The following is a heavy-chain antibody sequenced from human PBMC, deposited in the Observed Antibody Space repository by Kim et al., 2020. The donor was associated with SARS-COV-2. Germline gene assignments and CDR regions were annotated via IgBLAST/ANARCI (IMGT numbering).Heavy chain of an antibody. V-gene: IGHV3-48*01. CDR3: AGGGGDY. J-gene: IGHJ4*02. Sequence: SSITIYYDDSVKGRFNTSRDNAKNSLYLQMNSLRAEDTAVYYCAGGGGDYWGQGPLVTVSS. D-gene: IGHD3-16*01. CDR2: SSITI.